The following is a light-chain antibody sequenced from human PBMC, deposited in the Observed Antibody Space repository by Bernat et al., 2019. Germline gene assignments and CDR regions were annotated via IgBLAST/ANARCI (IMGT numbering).Light chain of an antibody. CDR3: NSVSPTPTPVV. J-gene: IGLJ2*01. CDR1: RSDVGAYNY. CDR2: DGS. Sequence: QSALTQPASVSGSPGQSVTISCTGTRSDVGAYNYVSWYQQLPGKAPKLMIYDGSNRPSGVSNRFSGSKSGNTASLTISGLQAEDEADYDCNSVSPTPTPVVFGGGNKLTVL. V-gene: IGLV2-14*03.